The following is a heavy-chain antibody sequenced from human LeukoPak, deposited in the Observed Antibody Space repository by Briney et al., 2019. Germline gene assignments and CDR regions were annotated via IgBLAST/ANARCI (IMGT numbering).Heavy chain of an antibody. J-gene: IGHJ3*02. CDR1: GGTFSNYA. CDR2: IIPIFNLT. D-gene: IGHD6-13*01. CDR3: ARAGEQQLYAFDI. Sequence: GASVKVSCKASGGTFSNYAISWVRQAPGQGLEWMGGIIPIFNLTNYAQKFQGRVTITADKSTSTAYMELSSLRSEDTAVYSCARAGEQQLYAFDIWGQGTMVTVSS. V-gene: IGHV1-69*10.